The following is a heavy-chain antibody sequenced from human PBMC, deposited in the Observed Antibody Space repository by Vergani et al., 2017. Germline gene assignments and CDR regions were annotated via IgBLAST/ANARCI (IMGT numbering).Heavy chain of an antibody. Sequence: QVQLVQSGSELKKPGASVKVSCKASVYTFTSYAMNWVRQAPGQGLEWMGWINTNTGNPTYARGFTGRFVFSLDTSVSTAYLQISSLKAEDTAVYYCARAATYYDFWSGYYRREDAFDIWGQGTMVTVSS. CDR3: ARAATYYDFWSGYYRREDAFDI. CDR2: INTNTGNP. V-gene: IGHV7-4-1*02. J-gene: IGHJ3*02. D-gene: IGHD3-3*01. CDR1: VYTFTSYA.